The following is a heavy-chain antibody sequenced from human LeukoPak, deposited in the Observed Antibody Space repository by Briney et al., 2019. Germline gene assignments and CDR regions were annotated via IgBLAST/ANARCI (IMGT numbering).Heavy chain of an antibody. V-gene: IGHV4-59*12. CDR3: ARQGVATAIDY. D-gene: IGHD2-21*02. CDR2: IYDTGST. CDR1: GGSISSDY. Sequence: SETLSLTCTVSGGSISSDYWSWTRQPPGKGLEWIGYIYDTGSTNYNPSLKSRVTMSVDTSMNLFALKLSSGTAAVTAVYYCARQGVATAIDYWGQGTLVTVSS. J-gene: IGHJ4*02.